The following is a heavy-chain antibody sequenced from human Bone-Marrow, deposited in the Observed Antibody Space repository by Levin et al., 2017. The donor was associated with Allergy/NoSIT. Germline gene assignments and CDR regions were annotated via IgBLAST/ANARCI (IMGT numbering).Heavy chain of an antibody. D-gene: IGHD3-3*01. CDR1: GFTFSSYA. Sequence: GGSLRLSCAASGFTFSSYAMSWVRQAPGKGLEWVSAISGSGGSTYYADSVKGRFTISRDNSKNTLYLQMNSLRAEDTAVYYCAKDRDFWSGGIDYYYYGMDVWGQGTTVTVSS. J-gene: IGHJ6*02. V-gene: IGHV3-23*01. CDR3: AKDRDFWSGGIDYYYYGMDV. CDR2: ISGSGGST.